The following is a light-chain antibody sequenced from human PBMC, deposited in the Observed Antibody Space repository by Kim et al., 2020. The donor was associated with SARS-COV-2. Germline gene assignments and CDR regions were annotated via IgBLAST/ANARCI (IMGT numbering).Light chain of an antibody. J-gene: IGLJ1*01. CDR2: QDT. Sequence: SYELTQPPSVSVSPGRTAFITCSGDKLGDRYTSWYQQKPGRSPVLLIYQDTERPSGIPERFSGSKSRNTASLTISGTQAMDEADYYCQAWDITTGIFGSVTKVTVL. CDR3: QAWDITTGI. CDR1: KLGDRY. V-gene: IGLV3-1*01.